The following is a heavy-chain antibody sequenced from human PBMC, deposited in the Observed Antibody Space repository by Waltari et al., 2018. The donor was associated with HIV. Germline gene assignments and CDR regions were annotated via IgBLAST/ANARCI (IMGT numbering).Heavy chain of an antibody. CDR2: IYYSGSA. CDR3: ARHLRGHGFLANLYYFDF. D-gene: IGHD3-16*01. CDR1: GGSISSSDYY. V-gene: IGHV4-39*01. Sequence: QLQLQESGPGLVKLSETLSLTCTVSGGSISSSDYYWGWIRQPPAKGLDWFWNIYYSGSAYHNSSLQSRVTIAVDTSKDQFALRLNSVTASDTAVYFCARHLRGHGFLANLYYFDFWGQGALVTVSS. J-gene: IGHJ4*02.